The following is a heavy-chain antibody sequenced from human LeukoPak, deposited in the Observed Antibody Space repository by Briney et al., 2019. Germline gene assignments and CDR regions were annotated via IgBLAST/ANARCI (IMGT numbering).Heavy chain of an antibody. CDR1: GFTVSSNY. CDR2: IYSGGST. J-gene: IGHJ3*01. Sequence: PGGSLRLSCAASGFTVSSNYMSWVRQAPGKGLERVSVIYSGGSTSYADSVKSRFTLSRDSSKNTLFLQMNSLRAEDTAVYYCAREPQGDSSGYDAFDVLVQATLVTDCS. V-gene: IGHV3-66*01. D-gene: IGHD3-22*01. CDR3: AREPQGDSSGYDAFDV.